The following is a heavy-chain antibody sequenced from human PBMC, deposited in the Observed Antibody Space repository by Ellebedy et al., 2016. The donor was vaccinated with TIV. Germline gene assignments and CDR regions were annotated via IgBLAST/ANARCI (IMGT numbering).Heavy chain of an antibody. D-gene: IGHD3-10*01. J-gene: IGHJ5*02. V-gene: IGHV4-39*01. CDR2: IYHTGST. CDR3: ARWFGELLYVRWFDP. Sequence: SETLSLTCTVSGGSISRSSSYWGWIRQPPGKGLEWIGSIYHTGSTDYNPSLKSRVSISAETSKNQFSLRLSSVTAADTAVYYCARWFGELLYVRWFDPWGQGTLVTVSS. CDR1: GGSISRSSSY.